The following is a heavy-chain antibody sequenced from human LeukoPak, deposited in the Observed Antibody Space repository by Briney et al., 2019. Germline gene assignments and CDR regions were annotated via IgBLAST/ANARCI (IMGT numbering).Heavy chain of an antibody. V-gene: IGHV3-30*02. CDR1: GFTFSSYG. Sequence: GGSLRLSCAASGFTFSSYGMHWVRQAPGKGLEWVAFIRYDGSNKYYADSVKGRFAISRDNSKNTLYLQMNSLRAEDTAVYYCAKDRAAAGPFDYWGQGTLVTVSS. CDR2: IRYDGSNK. J-gene: IGHJ4*02. CDR3: AKDRAAAGPFDY. D-gene: IGHD6-13*01.